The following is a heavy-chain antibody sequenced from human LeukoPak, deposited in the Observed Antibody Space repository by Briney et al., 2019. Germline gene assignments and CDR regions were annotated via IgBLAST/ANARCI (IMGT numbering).Heavy chain of an antibody. V-gene: IGHV3-72*01. CDR1: GFTFSDHY. CDR3: TRIVGATGNYYYYYMDV. Sequence: GGSLRLSCAASGFTFSDHYMDWVRQAPGKGLEWVGRTRNKANSYTTEYAASVKGRFTISRDDSKNSLYLQMNSLKTEDTAVYYCTRIVGATGNYYYYYMDVWGKGTTVTVSS. J-gene: IGHJ6*03. CDR2: TRNKANSYTT. D-gene: IGHD1-26*01.